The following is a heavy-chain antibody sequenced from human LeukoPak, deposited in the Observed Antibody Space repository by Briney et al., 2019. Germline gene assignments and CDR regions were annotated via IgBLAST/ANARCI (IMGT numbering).Heavy chain of an antibody. J-gene: IGHJ3*02. CDR3: ARNYCGGDCYPSGAFDI. CDR2: ISSSGSTI. Sequence: GGSLRLSCAASGFTFSDYYMSWIRQAPGKGLEWVSYISSSGSTIYYADSVKGRFTISRDNAKNSLYLQMNSLRAEDTAVYYCARNYCGGDCYPSGAFDIWGQGTMVTVSS. CDR1: GFTFSDYY. D-gene: IGHD2-21*02. V-gene: IGHV3-11*04.